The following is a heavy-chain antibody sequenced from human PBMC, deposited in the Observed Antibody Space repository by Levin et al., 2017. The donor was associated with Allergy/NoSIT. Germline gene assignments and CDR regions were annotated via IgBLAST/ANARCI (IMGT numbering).Heavy chain of an antibody. V-gene: IGHV4-59*01. CDR2: IYYTGRT. J-gene: IGHJ5*02. Sequence: SETLSPTCTVSGASISDYSWSWIRQSPGKGLEWIGEIYYTGRTNYNPSLKSRVTISIDTSKTQFSLRLSSVTAADTALYYCAREPTGWFDPWGQGTLVTVPS. CDR1: GASISDYS. CDR3: AREPTGWFDP.